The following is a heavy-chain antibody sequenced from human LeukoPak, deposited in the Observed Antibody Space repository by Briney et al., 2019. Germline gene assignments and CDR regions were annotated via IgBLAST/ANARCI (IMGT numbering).Heavy chain of an antibody. CDR2: MNPNSGNT. V-gene: IGHV1-8*01. CDR3: ARALRYCSSTGCPSYYYMDV. J-gene: IGHJ6*03. Sequence: ASVKVSCKASGYTFTSYDINWVRQATGQGLEWMGWMNPNSGNTGYAQKFQGRVTMTRNTSISTAYMELSSLRSEDTAVYYCARALRYCSSTGCPSYYYMDVWGKGTTVTVSS. D-gene: IGHD2-2*01. CDR1: GYTFTSYD.